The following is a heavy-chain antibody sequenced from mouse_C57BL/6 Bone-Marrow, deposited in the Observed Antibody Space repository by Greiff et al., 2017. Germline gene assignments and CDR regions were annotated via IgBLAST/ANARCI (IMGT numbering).Heavy chain of an antibody. V-gene: IGHV1-69*01. D-gene: IGHD3-3*01. CDR3: AKDGTGDY. CDR1: GYTFTSYW. Sequence: QVQLQQPGAELVMPGASVKLSCKASGYTFTSYWMHWVKQRPGQGLEWIGEIDPSDSYTNYNQKFKGKSTVTVDKSSSTAYMQLRSLTSEDSAVYYCAKDGTGDYWGQGTTLTVSS. CDR2: IDPSDSYT. J-gene: IGHJ2*01.